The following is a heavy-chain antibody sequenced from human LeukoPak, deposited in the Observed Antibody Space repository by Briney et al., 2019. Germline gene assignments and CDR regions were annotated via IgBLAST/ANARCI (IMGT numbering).Heavy chain of an antibody. J-gene: IGHJ6*03. D-gene: IGHD3-22*01. CDR3: ARMASYYDSSGYVYYYYMGV. V-gene: IGHV4-61*02. CDR2: IYTSGST. Sequence: SQTLSLTCTVSGGSISSGSYYWSWIRQPAGKGLEWIGRIYTSGSTNYNPSLKSRVTISVDTSKNQFSLKLNSVTAADTAVYYCARMASYYDSSGYVYYYYMGVWGKGTTVTVSS. CDR1: GGSISSGSYY.